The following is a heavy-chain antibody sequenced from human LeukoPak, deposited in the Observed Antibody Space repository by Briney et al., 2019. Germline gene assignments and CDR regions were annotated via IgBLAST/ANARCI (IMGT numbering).Heavy chain of an antibody. CDR2: ISACNGNT. D-gene: IGHD3-3*01. Sequence: ASVKVSCKASGYTFTSYGISWVRQAPGQGLEWMGWISACNGNTNYAQKLQGRVTMTTDTSTSTAYMELRSLRSDDTAVYYCARDRGSRVYDFWSGPYGMDVWGQGTTVTVSS. CDR3: ARDRGSRVYDFWSGPYGMDV. J-gene: IGHJ6*02. CDR1: GYTFTSYG. V-gene: IGHV1-18*01.